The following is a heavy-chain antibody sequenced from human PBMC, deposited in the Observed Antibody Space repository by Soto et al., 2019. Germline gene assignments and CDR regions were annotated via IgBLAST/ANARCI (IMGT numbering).Heavy chain of an antibody. Sequence: PSETLSLTCTVSGGSVSSGSYYWSWIRQPPGKGLEWIGYIYYSGSTNYNPSLKSRVTISVDTSKNQFSLKLSSVTAADTAVYYCARDSLLSMVRGVTTDSLYYYYYGMDVWGQGTTVTVSS. D-gene: IGHD3-10*01. V-gene: IGHV4-61*01. J-gene: IGHJ6*02. CDR3: ARDSLLSMVRGVTTDSLYYYYYGMDV. CDR2: IYYSGST. CDR1: GGSVSSGSYY.